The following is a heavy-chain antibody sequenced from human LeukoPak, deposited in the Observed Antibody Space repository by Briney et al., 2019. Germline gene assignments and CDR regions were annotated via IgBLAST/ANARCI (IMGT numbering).Heavy chain of an antibody. CDR2: IIPIFGTA. CDR3: ARGRSLDY. Sequence: SVKVSCKASGGTFSSYAISWVRQAPGQGLEWMGGIIPIFGTANYAQRFQGRVTMTRNTSISTAYMELSSLRSEDTAVYYCARGRSLDYWGQETLVTVSS. J-gene: IGHJ4*02. V-gene: IGHV1-69*05. CDR1: GGTFSSYA.